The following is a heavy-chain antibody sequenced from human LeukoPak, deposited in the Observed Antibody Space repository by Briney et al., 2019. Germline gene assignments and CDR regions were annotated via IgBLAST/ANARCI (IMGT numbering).Heavy chain of an antibody. CDR1: GYTFTSYY. D-gene: IGHD3-22*01. CDR3: ARSLTGYYDSSGF. J-gene: IGHJ4*02. Sequence: ASMKVSCKASGYTFTSYYMHWVRQAPGQGLEWMGIINPSRGTTSHAQKFQGRVTMTRDTSTSTIYMELSSLRSEDTAVYYCARSLTGYYDSSGFWGQGTLVTVSS. CDR2: INPSRGTT. V-gene: IGHV1-46*01.